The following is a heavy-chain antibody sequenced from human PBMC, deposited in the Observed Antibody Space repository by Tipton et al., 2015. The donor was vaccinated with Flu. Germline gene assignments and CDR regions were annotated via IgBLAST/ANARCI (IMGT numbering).Heavy chain of an antibody. CDR3: AGDYCSGGSCTRSPPYWYFDL. Sequence: TLSLTCAVSGDSIRSSNYYWGWIRQPPGKGLEWIGNIFHSGNTYLNPSLKSRVTISIDTSKNQFSLKVNSVTAADTAVYYCAGDYCSGGSCTRSPPYWYFDLWGRGTLVTVSS. CDR1: GDSIRSSNYY. J-gene: IGHJ2*01. CDR2: IFHSGNT. V-gene: IGHV4-39*07. D-gene: IGHD2-15*01.